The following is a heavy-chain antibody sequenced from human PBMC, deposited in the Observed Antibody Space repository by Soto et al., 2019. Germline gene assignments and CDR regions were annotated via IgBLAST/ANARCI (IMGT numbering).Heavy chain of an antibody. CDR3: VKGPYSNYYYYGMDV. D-gene: IGHD4-4*01. CDR2: ISSNGGST. J-gene: IGHJ6*02. CDR1: GFTFSSYA. Sequence: GSLRLSCSASGFTFSSYAMHWVRQAPGKGLEYVSAISSNGGSTYYADSVKGRFTISRDNSKNTLYLQMSSLRAEDTAVYYCVKGPYSNYYYYGMDVWGQGTTVTVSS. V-gene: IGHV3-64D*06.